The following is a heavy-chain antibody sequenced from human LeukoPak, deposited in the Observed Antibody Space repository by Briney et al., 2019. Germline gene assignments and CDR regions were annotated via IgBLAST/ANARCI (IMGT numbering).Heavy chain of an antibody. CDR2: IYYSGST. J-gene: IGHJ4*02. CDR3: ARAAQYSGYDISDY. D-gene: IGHD5-12*01. V-gene: IGHV4-39*07. Sequence: SETLSLTCTVSGGSISSSSYYWGWIRQPPGKGLEWIGSIYYSGSTYYNPSLKSRVTISVDTSKNQFSLKLSSVTAADTAVYYCARAAQYSGYDISDYWGQGTLVTVSS. CDR1: GGSISSSSYY.